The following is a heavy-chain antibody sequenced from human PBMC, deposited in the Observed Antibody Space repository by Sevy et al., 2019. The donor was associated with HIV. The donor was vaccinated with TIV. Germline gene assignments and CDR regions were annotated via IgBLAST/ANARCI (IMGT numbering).Heavy chain of an antibody. CDR3: ARVLSSGWYHDAFDI. Sequence: GGSLRLSCAASGFTFSSYWMSWVRQAPGKGLEWVANIKQDGSEKYYVDSVKGRFTISRDNAKNSLYLQMNSLRAEDTAVYYCARVLSSGWYHDAFDIWGQGTMVTVSS. J-gene: IGHJ3*02. V-gene: IGHV3-7*01. CDR2: IKQDGSEK. D-gene: IGHD6-19*01. CDR1: GFTFSSYW.